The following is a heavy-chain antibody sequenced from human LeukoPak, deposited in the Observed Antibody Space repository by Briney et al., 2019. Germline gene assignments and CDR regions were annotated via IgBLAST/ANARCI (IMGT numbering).Heavy chain of an antibody. Sequence: PGGSLRLSCAASGFTFSNYAMSWVRQAPGKGLEWVSGFSGSGGSTHYADSVKGRFTISRDNSKNMLYLQVNSLRAEDTAVYYCAKDSAYSSSWYDFDYWGQGTLVTVSS. V-gene: IGHV3-23*01. CDR2: FSGSGGST. J-gene: IGHJ4*02. D-gene: IGHD6-13*01. CDR3: AKDSAYSSSWYDFDY. CDR1: GFTFSNYA.